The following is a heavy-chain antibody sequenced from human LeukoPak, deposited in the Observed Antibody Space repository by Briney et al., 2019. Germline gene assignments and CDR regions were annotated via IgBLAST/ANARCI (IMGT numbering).Heavy chain of an antibody. CDR2: ISDSDGST. CDR1: GFSFSSYA. D-gene: IGHD3-16*01. V-gene: IGHV3-23*01. Sequence: PGGSLRLSCAASGFSFSSYAMSWVRQAPGKGLEWVSGISDSDGSTYYADSVKGRFTISRDNSKKQLFLQVDSLRVEDTAVYYCAKGKINHDGAFDAWGQGTRVTVSS. CDR3: AKGKINHDGAFDA. J-gene: IGHJ3*01.